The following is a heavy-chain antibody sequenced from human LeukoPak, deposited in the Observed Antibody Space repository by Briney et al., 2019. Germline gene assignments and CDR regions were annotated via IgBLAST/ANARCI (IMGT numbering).Heavy chain of an antibody. Sequence: GGSLRLSCAASGFTFSDYYMSWIRQAPGKGLEWVSYISSSGSTIYYADSEKGRFTISRDNVKNSLYLQMNSLRAEDTAVDCCAREVDFYDYWGQGTLVTVSS. CDR1: GFTFSDYY. CDR2: ISSSGSTI. CDR3: AREVDFYDY. V-gene: IGHV3-11*01. D-gene: IGHD2/OR15-2a*01. J-gene: IGHJ4*02.